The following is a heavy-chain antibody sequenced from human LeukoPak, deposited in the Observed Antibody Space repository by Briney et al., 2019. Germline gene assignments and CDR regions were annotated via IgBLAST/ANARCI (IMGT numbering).Heavy chain of an antibody. Sequence: GGSLRLSCAASGFTFSTYGMSWVRQAPGKGLEWVAIIGGSGETTIYGDSVKGRLTISRDNSKNTVYLQMNSLRVEDTAVYYCSKGAPVGATRHFDYWGQGTLVTVSS. V-gene: IGHV3-23*01. CDR2: IGGSGETT. D-gene: IGHD1-26*01. CDR1: GFTFSTYG. J-gene: IGHJ4*02. CDR3: SKGAPVGATRHFDY.